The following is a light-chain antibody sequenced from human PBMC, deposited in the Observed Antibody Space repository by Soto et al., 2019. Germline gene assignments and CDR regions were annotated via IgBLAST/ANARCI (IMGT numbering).Light chain of an antibody. J-gene: IGKJ5*01. CDR3: HQRNK. CDR1: QFLSSY. Sequence: EVVLTQSPATLSLAPGERATLSCRASQFLSSYLAWYQQKPGQPPRLLIYDTSNRATGIPARFSGSRSGTDFTLTISSLEPEDFGVYFCHQRNKFAQGTRLAIK. V-gene: IGKV3-11*01. CDR2: DTS.